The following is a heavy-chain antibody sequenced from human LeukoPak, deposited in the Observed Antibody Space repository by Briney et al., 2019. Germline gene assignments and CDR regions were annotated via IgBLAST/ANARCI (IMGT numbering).Heavy chain of an antibody. CDR2: IYSSGST. J-gene: IGHJ4*02. CDR3: ARESPHPPTAMVYYYFDY. D-gene: IGHD5-18*01. CDR1: GVSISSGCYY. Sequence: TLSLTCTVSGVSISSGCYYWSWIRQHPGMGLESVRYIYSSGSTYYNPSLKSRVSISVDRSKNQFSLRLSSVTAADTAVYYCARESPHPPTAMVYYYFDYWGQGTLVTVSS. V-gene: IGHV4-31*03.